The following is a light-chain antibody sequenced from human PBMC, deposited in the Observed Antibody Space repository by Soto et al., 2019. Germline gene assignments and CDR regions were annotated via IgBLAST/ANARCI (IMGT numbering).Light chain of an antibody. Sequence: QSALAQPPSASGSPGQSVAISCTGTSSDVGGYNYVSWYQQHPGKAPKLMIYEVNKRPSGVSNRFSGSKSGNTASLTISGLQAEDGADYYCSSYTSSSTYVVFGGGTKVTVL. J-gene: IGLJ2*01. CDR2: EVN. CDR1: SSDVGGYNY. V-gene: IGLV2-14*01. CDR3: SSYTSSSTYVV.